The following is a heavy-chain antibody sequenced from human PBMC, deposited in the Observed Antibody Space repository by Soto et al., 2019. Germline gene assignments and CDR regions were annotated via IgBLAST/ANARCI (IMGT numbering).Heavy chain of an antibody. V-gene: IGHV3-30*18. J-gene: IGHJ4*02. D-gene: IGHD3-9*01. CDR2: ISYDGSNK. Sequence: GGSLRLSCAASGFTFSSYGMHWVRQAPGKGLEWVAVISYDGSNKYYADSVKGRFTISRDNSKNTLYLQMNSLRAEDTAVYYCAKETFDILTGFDYWGQGILVTVSS. CDR1: GFTFSSYG. CDR3: AKETFDILTGFDY.